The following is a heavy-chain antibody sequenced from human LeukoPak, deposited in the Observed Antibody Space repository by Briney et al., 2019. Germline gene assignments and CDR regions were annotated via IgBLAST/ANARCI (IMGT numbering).Heavy chain of an antibody. D-gene: IGHD2-21*02. J-gene: IGHJ4*02. V-gene: IGHV4-39*01. Sequence: PSETLSLTCTVSGGSIYSSSYYWGWIRQPPGKGLEWIGTIYYSGSTYYNSSLKSRVTISVDTSKNQFSLKLSSLTAADTAVYYCARAAYCGGDCYLFDYWGQGTLVTVFS. CDR2: IYYSGST. CDR1: GGSIYSSSYY. CDR3: ARAAYCGGDCYLFDY.